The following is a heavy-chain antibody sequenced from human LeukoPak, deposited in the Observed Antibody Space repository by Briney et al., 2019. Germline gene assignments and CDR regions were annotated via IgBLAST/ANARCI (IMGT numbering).Heavy chain of an antibody. D-gene: IGHD3-22*01. V-gene: IGHV3-74*01. CDR1: GFTFSSYW. CDR2: INSDGSST. CDR3: ARRAGNSSAYDY. J-gene: IGHJ4*02. Sequence: PGGSLRLSCAASGFTFSSYWMHWVRHAPGKGLVWVSRINSDGSSTNYADSVKGRFTISRDNAKNSLYLQMNSLRAEDTAVYYCARRAGNSSAYDYWGQGTLVTVSS.